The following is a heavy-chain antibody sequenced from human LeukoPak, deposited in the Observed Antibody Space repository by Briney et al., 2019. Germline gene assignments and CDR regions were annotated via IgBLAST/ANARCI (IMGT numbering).Heavy chain of an antibody. Sequence: GESLKISCKGSGYSFSTYWIGWVRQMPGKSLEWLGIIYPGDSDTTYSPSLQGQVTISADKSISSAYLQWSSLKAADTAMYYCARRDSSGWYYWGQGTLVTVSS. V-gene: IGHV5-51*01. D-gene: IGHD6-19*01. CDR2: IYPGDSDT. J-gene: IGHJ4*02. CDR1: GYSFSTYW. CDR3: ARRDSSGWYY.